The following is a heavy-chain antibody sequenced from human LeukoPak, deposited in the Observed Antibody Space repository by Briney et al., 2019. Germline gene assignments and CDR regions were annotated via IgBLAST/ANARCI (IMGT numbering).Heavy chain of an antibody. J-gene: IGHJ6*02. D-gene: IGHD5-12*01. CDR3: ARGDVDIVATINYYYYGMDV. CDR1: GFTFSSYW. CDR2: INGDGSST. V-gene: IGHV3-74*01. Sequence: GGSLRLSCAASGFTFSSYWMRWVRQAPGRGLVWVSRINGDGSSTSYADSVKGRFTISRDNAKNTLYLQMNSLRAEDTAVYYCARGDVDIVATINYYYYGMDVWGQGTTVTVSS.